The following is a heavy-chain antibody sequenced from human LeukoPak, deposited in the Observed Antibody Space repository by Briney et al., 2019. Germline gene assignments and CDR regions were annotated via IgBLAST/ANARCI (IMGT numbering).Heavy chain of an antibody. CDR3: GMRYYDSSGIDY. V-gene: IGHV1-2*02. CDR2: INPNSGGT. D-gene: IGHD3-22*01. Sequence: ASVKVSCKASGYTFTGYYMHWVRQAPEQGLEWMGWINPNSGGTNYAQKFQGRVTMTRDTSISTAYMELSRLRSDDTAVYYCGMRYYDSSGIDYWGQGTLVTVSS. CDR1: GYTFTGYY. J-gene: IGHJ4*02.